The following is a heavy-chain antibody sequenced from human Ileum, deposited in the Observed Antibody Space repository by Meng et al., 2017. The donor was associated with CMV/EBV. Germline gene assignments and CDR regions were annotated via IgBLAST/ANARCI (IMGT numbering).Heavy chain of an antibody. J-gene: IGHJ4*02. CDR1: GYTFTGYY. D-gene: IGHD1-26*01. CDR2: IDPNNGGT. V-gene: IGHV1-2*02. Sequence: ASVKVSCKASGYTFTGYYIHWVRQAPGQGLEWMGWIDPNNGGTNFPQKFQGRVTMTRDTSIFTAYMELSRLKSDDTAVYYCARGVGATTFDYWGQGTLVTVSS. CDR3: ARGVGATTFDY.